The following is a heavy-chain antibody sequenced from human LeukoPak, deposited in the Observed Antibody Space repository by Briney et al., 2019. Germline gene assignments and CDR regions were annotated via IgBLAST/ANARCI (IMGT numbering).Heavy chain of an antibody. V-gene: IGHV3-21*01. J-gene: IGHJ4*02. CDR3: ARDGAVALFDY. CDR2: ISSSSSYI. D-gene: IGHD6-19*01. Sequence: GGFLRLSCAASGFTFSSYSMNWVRQAPGKGLEWVSSISSSSSYIYYADSVKGRFTISRDNAKNSLYLQMNSLRAEDTAVYYCARDGAVALFDYWGQGTLVTVSS. CDR1: GFTFSSYS.